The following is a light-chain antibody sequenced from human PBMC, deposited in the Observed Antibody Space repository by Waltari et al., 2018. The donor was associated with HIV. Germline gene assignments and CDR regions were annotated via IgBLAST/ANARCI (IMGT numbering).Light chain of an antibody. CDR2: VAS. CDR1: QGISNY. J-gene: IGKJ4*01. Sequence: DIQLTQSPSFLSASVGDRVTIPCRASQGISNYLAWYQQKPGRAPKLLIYVASTLQSGVPSRFSGSGFGTDFTLTISSLQPEDFATYYCQQLNTYPLAFGGGTKVEIK. V-gene: IGKV1-9*01. CDR3: QQLNTYPLA.